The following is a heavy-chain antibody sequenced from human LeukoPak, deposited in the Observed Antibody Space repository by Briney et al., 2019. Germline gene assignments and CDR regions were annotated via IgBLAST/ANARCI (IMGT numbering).Heavy chain of an antibody. CDR1: GFTFSSYG. Sequence: GGSLRLSCAASGFTFSSYGMSWVRQAPGKGLEWVSAISGSGGSTYYADSVKGRFTISRDNSKNTLYLQMNSLRAEDTAVYCCAKDRYSGYDYVDYWGQGTLVTVSS. V-gene: IGHV3-23*01. D-gene: IGHD5-12*01. J-gene: IGHJ4*02. CDR2: ISGSGGST. CDR3: AKDRYSGYDYVDY.